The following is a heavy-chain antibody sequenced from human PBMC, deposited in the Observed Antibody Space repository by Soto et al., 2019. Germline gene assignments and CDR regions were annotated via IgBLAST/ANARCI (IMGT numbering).Heavy chain of an antibody. CDR2: IKSKTDGGTT. V-gene: IGHV3-15*01. CDR1: GFTFSNAW. D-gene: IGHD3-22*01. J-gene: IGHJ4*02. Sequence: GGSLRLSCAASGFTFSNAWMSWVRQAPGKGLEWVGRIKSKTDGGTTDYAAPVKGRFTISREDSKNTLYLQMNSLKTEDTAVYYCSTDHRYYDSSGYYDVSYWGQGTLVTVSS. CDR3: STDHRYYDSSGYYDVSY.